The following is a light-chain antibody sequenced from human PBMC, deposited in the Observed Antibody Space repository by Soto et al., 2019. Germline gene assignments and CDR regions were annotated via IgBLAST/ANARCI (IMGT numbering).Light chain of an antibody. CDR1: SSDVGGYNY. CDR3: SSYAGSNDLYV. J-gene: IGLJ1*01. CDR2: EVS. Sequence: QSALTQPPSASGSPGQSVTISCTGTSSDVGGYNYVSWYQQYPGKAPKVMIYEVSKRPSGVPDRFSGSKSGNTASLTVSGLQAEDEADYYCSSYAGSNDLYVFGAGTKLTVL. V-gene: IGLV2-8*01.